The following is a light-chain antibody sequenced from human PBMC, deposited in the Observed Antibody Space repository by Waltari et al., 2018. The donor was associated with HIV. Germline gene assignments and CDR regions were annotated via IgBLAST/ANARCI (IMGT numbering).Light chain of an antibody. Sequence: QSALTQPASVSGSPGQSITISCTGTSSDVGSYNVVSWYQQHPGKAPKLMIYEVTKRPSGVSNRCSGSKSGNTASLTISGLQAEDEADYYCCSYAGRSTHVFGTGTKVTVL. CDR2: EVT. J-gene: IGLJ1*01. V-gene: IGLV2-23*02. CDR3: CSYAGRSTHV. CDR1: SSDVGSYNV.